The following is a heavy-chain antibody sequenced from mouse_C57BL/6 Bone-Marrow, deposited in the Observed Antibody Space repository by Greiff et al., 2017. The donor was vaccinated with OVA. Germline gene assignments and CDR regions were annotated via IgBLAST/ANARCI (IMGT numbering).Heavy chain of an antibody. CDR1: GYAFSSSW. Sequence: QVQLKQSGPELVKPGASVKISCKASGYAFSSSWMNWVKQRPGKGLEWIGRIYPGDGDTNYNGKFKGKATLTADKSSSTAYMQLSSLTSEDSAVYFCFPLRQLRPMDYWGQGTSVTVSS. V-gene: IGHV1-82*01. CDR2: IYPGDGDT. D-gene: IGHD3-2*02. J-gene: IGHJ4*01. CDR3: FPLRQLRPMDY.